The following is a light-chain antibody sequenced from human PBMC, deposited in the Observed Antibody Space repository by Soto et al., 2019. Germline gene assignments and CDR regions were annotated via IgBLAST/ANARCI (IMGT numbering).Light chain of an antibody. Sequence: DIQMTQSPSFLSASVGDRVTITCQASQDISKYLNWYQQKPGKAPKLLIYDASNLETGVPSRFSGSGSGTDFTFTITSLQPEDIATYYCQQYDNLSLTFGGGTKVEIK. CDR1: QDISKY. CDR3: QQYDNLSLT. V-gene: IGKV1-33*01. CDR2: DAS. J-gene: IGKJ4*01.